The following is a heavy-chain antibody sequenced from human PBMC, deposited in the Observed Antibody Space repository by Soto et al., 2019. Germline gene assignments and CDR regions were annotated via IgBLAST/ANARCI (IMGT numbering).Heavy chain of an antibody. CDR1: GFTFTSYA. V-gene: IGHV3-23*01. CDR2: VSGGGGTT. Sequence: EVQLLESGGGLVQPGGSLRFSCAASGFTFTSYAMSWVRQAPGKGLEWVSAVSGGGGTTYYAGSVKGRFTISRDNSKNTLFLQMHSLRAEDTAVYYCARFFVETGESSGWPWSFHYWGQGTLVTVSS. J-gene: IGHJ4*02. CDR3: ARFFVETGESSGWPWSFHY. D-gene: IGHD6-25*01.